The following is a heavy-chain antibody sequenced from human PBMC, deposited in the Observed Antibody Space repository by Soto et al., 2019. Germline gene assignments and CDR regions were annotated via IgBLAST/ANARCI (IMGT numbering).Heavy chain of an antibody. V-gene: IGHV5-51*01. CDR3: ARRGRLEAAADPYYYYGMDV. D-gene: IGHD6-13*01. CDR2: IYPGDSDT. CDR1: GYSFTSYW. J-gene: IGHJ6*02. Sequence: GESLKISCKGSGYSFTSYWIGWVRQMPGKGLEWMGIIYPGDSDTRYSPSFQGQVTISADKSISTAYLQWSSLKASDTAMYYCARRGRLEAAADPYYYYGMDVWGQGTTVTVSS.